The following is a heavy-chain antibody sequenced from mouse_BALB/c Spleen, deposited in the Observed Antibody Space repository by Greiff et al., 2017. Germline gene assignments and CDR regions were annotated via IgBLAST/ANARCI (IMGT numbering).Heavy chain of an antibody. J-gene: IGHJ3*01. CDR1: GYTFTDYY. V-gene: IGHV1-26*01. D-gene: IGHD2-14*01. CDR3: ARRVRPAWFAY. Sequence: EVQLQQSGPELVKPGASVKISCKASGYTFTDYYMNWVKQSHGKSLEWIGLVNPNNGGTSYNQKFKGKATLTVDKSSSTAYMELRSLTSEDSAVYYCARRVRPAWFAYWGQGTLVTVSA. CDR2: VNPNNGGT.